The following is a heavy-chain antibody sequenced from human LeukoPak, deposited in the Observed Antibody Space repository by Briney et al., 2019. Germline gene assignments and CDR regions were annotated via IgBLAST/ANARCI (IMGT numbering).Heavy chain of an antibody. Sequence: SETLSLTCTVSGGSISSRSYYWGWIRQPPGKGLEWIGSIYYSGSTYYTPSLKSRVTISVDTSKNQFSLKLSSVTAADTAAYYCARHLTPYSSGQLWGQGTLVTVSS. CDR3: ARHLTPYSSGQL. D-gene: IGHD6-19*01. CDR1: GGSISSRSYY. CDR2: IYYSGST. J-gene: IGHJ4*02. V-gene: IGHV4-39*01.